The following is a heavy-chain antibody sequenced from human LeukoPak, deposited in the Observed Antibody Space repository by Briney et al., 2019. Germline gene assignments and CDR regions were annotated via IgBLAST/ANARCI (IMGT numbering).Heavy chain of an antibody. Sequence: PSETLSLTCTVSGGSISSYYWSWIRQPPGKGLEWIGYIYYSGSTNYNPSLKSRVTISVDTSKNQFSLKLSSVTAADTAVYYCARVSYDFWSGYHVYFDYWGQGTLVTVSS. CDR1: GGSISSYY. J-gene: IGHJ4*02. D-gene: IGHD3-3*01. CDR2: IYYSGST. CDR3: ARVSYDFWSGYHVYFDY. V-gene: IGHV4-59*01.